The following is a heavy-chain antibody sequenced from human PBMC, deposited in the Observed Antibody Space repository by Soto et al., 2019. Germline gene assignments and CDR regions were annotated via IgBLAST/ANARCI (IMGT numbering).Heavy chain of an antibody. V-gene: IGHV4-61*01. Sequence: QVQLQESGPGLVKPSETVSLTCTVSGGSVSSGSYYWSWIRQPPGKGLEWIGYIYDSGSTNYNPSLKSRVTISVDTSKNQSSLKLSSVIAADTAVYYCARGGGVTATFDYWGQGTLVTVPS. CDR1: GGSVSSGSYY. J-gene: IGHJ4*02. CDR2: IYDSGST. CDR3: ARGGGVTATFDY. D-gene: IGHD5-18*01.